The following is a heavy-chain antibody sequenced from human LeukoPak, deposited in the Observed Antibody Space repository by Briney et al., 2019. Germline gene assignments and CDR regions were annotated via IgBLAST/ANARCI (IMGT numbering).Heavy chain of an antibody. CDR1: GYTFTTSS. Sequence: ASVTVSCKTSGYTFTTSSIHWVRQAPGQRLEWVGWIHSGNGNTKYSQKFQGRVTVTRDTSASTAHMELSSLRSEDTAVYYCARGTGAYWGQGTLVTVSS. J-gene: IGHJ4*02. V-gene: IGHV1-3*01. CDR3: ARGTGAY. CDR2: IHSGNGNT.